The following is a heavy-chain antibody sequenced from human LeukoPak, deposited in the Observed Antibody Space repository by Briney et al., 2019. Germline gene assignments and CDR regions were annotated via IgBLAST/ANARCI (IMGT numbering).Heavy chain of an antibody. D-gene: IGHD1-26*01. V-gene: IGHV1-46*01. CDR3: ARDQWSYHTVSAFDI. J-gene: IGHJ3*02. CDR2: INPTVGSA. Sequence: ASVTVSCKASGYTFTSYYMHWVRQAPGQGLEWMGIINPTVGSATYAQRFQGRVTMTRDTSTSTVYMELSSLRSEDTAVYYCARDQWSYHTVSAFDIWGQGTMVTVSS. CDR1: GYTFTSYY.